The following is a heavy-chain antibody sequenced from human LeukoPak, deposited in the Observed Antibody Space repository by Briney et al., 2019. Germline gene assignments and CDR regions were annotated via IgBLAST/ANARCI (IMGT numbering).Heavy chain of an antibody. D-gene: IGHD3-10*01. CDR1: GGSISSGSYY. Sequence: SETLSLTCTVSGGSISSGSYYWSWIRQPAGKGLEWIGRIYTSGSTNYNPSLKSRVTISVDTSKNQFSLKLSSVTAADTAVYYRAREKLLWFGELSSYFDYWGQGTLVTVSS. CDR3: AREKLLWFGELSSYFDY. V-gene: IGHV4-61*02. J-gene: IGHJ4*02. CDR2: IYTSGST.